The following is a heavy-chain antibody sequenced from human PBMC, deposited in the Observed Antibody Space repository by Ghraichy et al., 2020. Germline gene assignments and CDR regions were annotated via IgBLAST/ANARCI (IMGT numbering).Heavy chain of an antibody. D-gene: IGHD3-22*01. CDR3: ARDVSSDTVRSWFDP. V-gene: IGHV4-59*01. J-gene: IGHJ5*02. CDR2: IYYSGST. CDR1: GGSISSYY. Sequence: SETLSLTCTVSGGSISSYYWSWIRQPPGKGLEWIGYIYYSGSTNYNPSLKSRVTISVDTSKNQFSLKLSSVTAADTAVYYCARDVSSDTVRSWFDPWGQGTLVTVSS.